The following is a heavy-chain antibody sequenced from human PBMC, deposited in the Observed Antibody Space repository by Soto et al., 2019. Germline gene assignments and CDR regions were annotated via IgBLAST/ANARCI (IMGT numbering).Heavy chain of an antibody. V-gene: IGHV4-34*01. Sequence: PSETLSLTCAVYGGSFSGYYWSWIRQPPGKGLEWIGEINHSGSTNYNPSLKSRVTISVDTPKNQFSLKLSSVTAADTAVYYCARELRYCSSTSCYRGLNWFDPWGQGTLVTVSS. CDR2: INHSGST. CDR1: GGSFSGYY. J-gene: IGHJ5*02. CDR3: ARELRYCSSTSCYRGLNWFDP. D-gene: IGHD2-2*01.